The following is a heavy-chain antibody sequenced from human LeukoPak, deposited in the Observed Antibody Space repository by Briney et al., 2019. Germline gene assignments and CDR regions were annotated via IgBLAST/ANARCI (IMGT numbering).Heavy chain of an antibody. D-gene: IGHD1-26*01. CDR3: ARDRVGDGMDV. Sequence: NPSETLSLTCAVSGGSISSGGYSWSWIRQPPGKGLEWIGYIYHSGSTYYNPSLKSRVTISVDRSKNQFSLKLSSVAAADTAVYYCARDRVGDGMDVWGQGTTVTVSS. V-gene: IGHV4-30-2*01. CDR2: IYHSGST. CDR1: GGSISSGGYS. J-gene: IGHJ6*02.